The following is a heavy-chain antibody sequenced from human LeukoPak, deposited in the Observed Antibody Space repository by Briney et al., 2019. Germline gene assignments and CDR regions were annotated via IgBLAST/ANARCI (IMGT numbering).Heavy chain of an antibody. CDR1: GGSFSGYY. Sequence: SETLSLTCAVYGGSFSGYYWSWIRQPPGKGLEWIGEINHSGSTNYNPSLKSRVTISVDTSKNQFSLKLSSVTAADTAVYYCARDGNYYDSSGNDAFDIWGQGTMVTVSS. CDR3: ARDGNYYDSSGNDAFDI. J-gene: IGHJ3*02. V-gene: IGHV4-34*01. CDR2: INHSGST. D-gene: IGHD3-22*01.